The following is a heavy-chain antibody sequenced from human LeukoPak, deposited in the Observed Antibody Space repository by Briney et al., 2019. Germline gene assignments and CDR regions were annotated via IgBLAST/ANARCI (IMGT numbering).Heavy chain of an antibody. CDR1: GYGFIGYW. V-gene: IGHV5-10-1*01. D-gene: IGHD3-10*01. CDR2: IDPSDSYL. J-gene: IGHJ5*01. Sequence: GESLKISCKGSGYGFIGYWIAWVRQMPGKGLEWMGRIDPSDSYLNYSPSFEGHVTISVDTSISTAYLQWTSLQASDTAMYYCARHSNHFGSGSYYRYWFDSWGQGTLVTVSS. CDR3: ARHSNHFGSGSYYRYWFDS.